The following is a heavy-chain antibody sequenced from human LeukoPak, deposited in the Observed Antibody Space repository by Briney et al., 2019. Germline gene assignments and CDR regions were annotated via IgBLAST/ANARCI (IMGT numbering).Heavy chain of an antibody. Sequence: GGSLRLSCAASGFTFSSSGMHWVRQAPGKGPEWLALIGYDGSNKLYADSVKGRFTISRDNPKNTVYLQMNSLRPEDTAVYYCAKDRGSYLNWFDPWGQGTLVTVSS. D-gene: IGHD1-26*01. CDR2: IGYDGSNK. J-gene: IGHJ5*02. V-gene: IGHV3-30*02. CDR3: AKDRGSYLNWFDP. CDR1: GFTFSSSG.